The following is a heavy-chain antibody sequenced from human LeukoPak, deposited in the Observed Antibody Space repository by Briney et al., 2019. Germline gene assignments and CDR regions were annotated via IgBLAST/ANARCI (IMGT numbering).Heavy chain of an antibody. CDR1: GWSFIGYY. Sequence: SETLSLTCAFYGWSFIGYYWSGIRQPPGKGLDWIGEINQRGSTNYNPSLMSRVTISVDTSKNQFYLKLSSVAAADTAVYYCARGERQLGYWGQGTTVTVSS. CDR2: INQRGST. D-gene: IGHD6-6*01. V-gene: IGHV4-34*01. J-gene: IGHJ6*02. CDR3: ARGERQLGY.